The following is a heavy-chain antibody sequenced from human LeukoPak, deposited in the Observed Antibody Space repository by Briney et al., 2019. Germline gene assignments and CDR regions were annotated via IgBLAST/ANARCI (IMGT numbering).Heavy chain of an antibody. CDR3: ARERGYSYGYADY. CDR2: ISSSGSYM. Sequence: GGSLRLSCGASGFTFSSYNMNWVREAPGKGLEWVSSISSSGSYMNYADSVKGRFTISRDNAKNSLYLQMNSLGAEDTAVYYCARERGYSYGYADYWGQGTLVTVSS. CDR1: GFTFSSYN. V-gene: IGHV3-21*01. J-gene: IGHJ4*02. D-gene: IGHD5-18*01.